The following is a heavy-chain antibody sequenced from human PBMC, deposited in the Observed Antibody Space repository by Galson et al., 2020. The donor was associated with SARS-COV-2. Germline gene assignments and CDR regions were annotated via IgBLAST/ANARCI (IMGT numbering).Heavy chain of an antibody. CDR2: INHRRYT. CDR3: ARESPYSSSSRWFDP. Sequence: SQASETLSLTCGVSGASLSGSYWTWIRQPPGKGLEWIGEINHRRYTTYNPSLKSRLTISVDTSKNQFSLKLTSVTAADTAVYYCARESPYSSSSRWFDPWGQGTLVTVSS. D-gene: IGHD6-19*01. J-gene: IGHJ5*02. CDR1: GASLSGSY. V-gene: IGHV4-34*01.